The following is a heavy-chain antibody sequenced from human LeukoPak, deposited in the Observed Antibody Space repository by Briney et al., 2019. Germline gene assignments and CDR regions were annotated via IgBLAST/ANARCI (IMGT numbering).Heavy chain of an antibody. V-gene: IGHV3-15*01. CDR1: GFTFSNAW. Sequence: GGSLRLSCAASGFTFSNAWMSWVRQAPGKGLEWVGRIKSKTDGGTTDYAAPVRGRFTISRDDSKNTLYLQMNSLKTEDTAVYYCTTGSCTNGVCSYYFDYWGQGTLVTVSS. CDR2: IKSKTDGGTT. J-gene: IGHJ4*02. D-gene: IGHD2-8*01. CDR3: TTGSCTNGVCSYYFDY.